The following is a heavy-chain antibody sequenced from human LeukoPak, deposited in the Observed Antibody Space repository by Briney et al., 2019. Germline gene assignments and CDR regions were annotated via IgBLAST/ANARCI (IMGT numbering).Heavy chain of an antibody. Sequence: ASVKVSCKASGYTFIGYYMHWVRQAPGQGLEWMGWINPNSGGTNYAQKFQGRVTMTRDTSMSTAYMELSRLRSDDTAIYYCARRDEYSSSWYVFDYWGQGSLVTVSS. V-gene: IGHV1-2*02. CDR2: INPNSGGT. CDR1: GYTFIGYY. CDR3: ARRDEYSSSWYVFDY. J-gene: IGHJ4*02. D-gene: IGHD6-13*01.